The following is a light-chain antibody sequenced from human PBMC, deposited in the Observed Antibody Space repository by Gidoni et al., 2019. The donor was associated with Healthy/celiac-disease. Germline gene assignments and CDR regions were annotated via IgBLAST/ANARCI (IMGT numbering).Light chain of an antibody. CDR1: QSVLYSSNNTNY. V-gene: IGKV4-1*01. CDR2: WAS. J-gene: IGKJ4*01. CDR3: QQYYSTPLT. Sequence: DIVMTQSPDSLAVSLGERATINCKSSQSVLYSSNNTNYLAWYQQKPGQPPKLLIYWASTRASGVPDRFSGSGSGTDFTLTISSLQAEDVAVYYCQQYYSTPLTFXGXTKVEIK.